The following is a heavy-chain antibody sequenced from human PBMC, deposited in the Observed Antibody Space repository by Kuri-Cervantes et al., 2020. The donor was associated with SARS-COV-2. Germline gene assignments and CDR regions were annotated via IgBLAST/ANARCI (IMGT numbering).Heavy chain of an antibody. D-gene: IGHD3-3*01. CDR1: GGSISSSSYY. J-gene: IGHJ4*02. V-gene: IGHV4-39*01. Sequence: GSLRLSCTVSGGSISSSSYYWGWIRQPPGKGLEWIGSIYYSGSTYYNPSLKSRVTISVDTPKNQFSLKLSSVTAADTAVYYCARRPTSITIFGVVNINPFDYWGQGTLVTVSS. CDR3: ARRPTSITIFGVVNINPFDY. CDR2: IYYSGST.